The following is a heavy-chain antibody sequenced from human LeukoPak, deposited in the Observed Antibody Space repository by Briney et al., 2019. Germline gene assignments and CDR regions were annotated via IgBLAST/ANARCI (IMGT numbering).Heavy chain of an antibody. D-gene: IGHD3-22*01. Sequence: SETLSLICTVSGGSISGYSWSWIRQPPGKGLEWIGYMYYNGGPTYNPSLESRVTISADTSKNQLSLKLTSVTAADTAVYYCARADSSGYSIFGYWGQGTLVTVSS. CDR3: ARADSSGYSIFGY. CDR2: MYYNGGP. CDR1: GGSISGYS. J-gene: IGHJ4*02. V-gene: IGHV4-59*01.